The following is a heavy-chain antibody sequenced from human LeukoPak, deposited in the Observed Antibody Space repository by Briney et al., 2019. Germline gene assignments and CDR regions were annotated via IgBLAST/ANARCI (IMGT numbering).Heavy chain of an antibody. CDR3: AKALYDSGAYSFDY. V-gene: IGHV3-23*01. CDR2: ISGTDGTT. J-gene: IGHJ4*02. D-gene: IGHD3-22*01. Sequence: PGGSLRLSCAASGFTFSSYAITWVRQAPGEGLEWVSAISGTDGTTYYADSVKGRFTISRDNSKNTLYLQMNSLRAEDTALYYCAKALYDSGAYSFDYWGQGTLVTVSS. CDR1: GFTFSSYA.